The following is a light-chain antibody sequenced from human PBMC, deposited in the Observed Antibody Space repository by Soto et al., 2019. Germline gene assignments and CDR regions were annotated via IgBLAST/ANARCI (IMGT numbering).Light chain of an antibody. CDR2: AAS. V-gene: IGKV1-39*01. CDR1: QSISSY. J-gene: IGKJ1*01. CDR3: PQSYSTPPT. Sequence: DIQMTQAPSSLSASVGDRVTITCRASQSISSYLNWYQQKPGKAPKLLIYAASSLQSGVPSRFSGSGSGTDFTLTISSLQPEDFATYYCPQSYSTPPTFGQGTQVDIK.